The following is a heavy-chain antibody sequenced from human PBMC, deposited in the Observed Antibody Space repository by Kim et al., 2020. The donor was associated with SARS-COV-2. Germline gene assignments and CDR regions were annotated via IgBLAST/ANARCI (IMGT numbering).Heavy chain of an antibody. D-gene: IGHD3-10*01. Sequence: SETLSLTCTVSGGSISSYYWSWIRQPPGKGLEWIGYIYYSGSTNYNPSLKSRVTISVDTSKNQFSLKLSSVTAADTAVYYCARDTGELFGGQFDPWGQGTLVTVSS. J-gene: IGHJ5*02. CDR1: GGSISSYY. CDR3: ARDTGELFGGQFDP. V-gene: IGHV4-59*13. CDR2: IYYSGST.